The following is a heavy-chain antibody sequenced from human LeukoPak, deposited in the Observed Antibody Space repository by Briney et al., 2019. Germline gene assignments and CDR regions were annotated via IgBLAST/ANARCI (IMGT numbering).Heavy chain of an antibody. J-gene: IGHJ6*03. CDR3: ARAGEGFWSGYYTGTRYMDV. D-gene: IGHD3-3*01. V-gene: IGHV4-59*01. CDR1: GGSISSYY. CDR2: IYYSGST. Sequence: PSETLSLTCTVSGGSISSYYWSWIRQPPGKGLEWIGYIYYSGSTNYNPSLKSRVTISVDTSKNQFSLKLSSVTAADTAVYYCARAGEGFWSGYYTGTRYMDVWGKGTTVTVSS.